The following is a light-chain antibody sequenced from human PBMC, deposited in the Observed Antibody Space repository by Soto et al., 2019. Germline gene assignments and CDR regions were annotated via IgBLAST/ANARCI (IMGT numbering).Light chain of an antibody. CDR2: GAP. J-gene: IGKJ1*01. V-gene: IGKV3-20*01. Sequence: MGLTHSPGTLACSPGEIATLSCTASQSVSSSRLAWYRPKPGQAPRLLISGAPSSPTAIPDRFSGSGSGTTSTLTISRLEPAAFAAYYCQHYGSSLWTFGHGTQLDIK. CDR3: QHYGSSLWT. CDR1: QSVSSSR.